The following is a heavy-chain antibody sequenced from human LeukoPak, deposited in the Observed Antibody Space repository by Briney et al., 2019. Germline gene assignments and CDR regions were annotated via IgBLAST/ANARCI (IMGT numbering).Heavy chain of an antibody. CDR3: ARTQGYCSGGSCYEFDY. Sequence: PGGSLRLSCAASGFSFSNYWMSWVRQAPGKGLEWVANIKQDGSEKYYVDSVKGRFTISRDNAKNSLYLQMNSLRAEDTAVYYCARTQGYCSGGSCYEFDYWGQGTQVTVSS. CDR1: GFSFSNYW. J-gene: IGHJ4*02. V-gene: IGHV3-7*01. D-gene: IGHD2-15*01. CDR2: IKQDGSEK.